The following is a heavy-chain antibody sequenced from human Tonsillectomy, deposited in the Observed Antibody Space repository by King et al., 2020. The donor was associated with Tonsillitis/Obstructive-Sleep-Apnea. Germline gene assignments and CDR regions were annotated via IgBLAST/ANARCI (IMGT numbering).Heavy chain of an antibody. CDR3: ARDLAKDNISWGMDV. CDR2: ISSRSTYI. V-gene: IGHV3-21*01. CDR1: GFTFRSSS. Sequence: GKLVQSGGGLVKSGGSLRLSCAASGFTFRSSSMSWVRQAPGKGLEWVSSISSRSTYIYYADSVEGRFTISRDNAKNSLYLQMNSLRAEDTAVYYCARDLAKDNISWGMDVWGKGTTVTVSS. J-gene: IGHJ6*03. D-gene: IGHD6-13*01.